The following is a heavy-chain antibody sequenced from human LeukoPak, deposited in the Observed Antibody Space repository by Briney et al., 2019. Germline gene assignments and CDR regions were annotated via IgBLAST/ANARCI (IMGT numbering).Heavy chain of an antibody. CDR2: IRYDGSNK. CDR3: ATYIGDCSGRYYNVHYFDY. CDR1: GFTFSSYG. Sequence: GGSLRLSCAASGFTFSSYGMHWVRQAPGKGLEWVAFIRYDGSNKYYADSVKGRFTISRDNSKNTLYLQMNSLRAEDTALYYCATYIGDCSGRYYNVHYFDYWGHGTLVTVSS. J-gene: IGHJ4*01. V-gene: IGHV3-30*02. D-gene: IGHD3-10*02.